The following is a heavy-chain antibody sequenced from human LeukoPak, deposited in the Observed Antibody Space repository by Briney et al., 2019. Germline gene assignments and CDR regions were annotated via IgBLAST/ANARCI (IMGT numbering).Heavy chain of an antibody. Sequence: GGSLRLSCAASGFTFSSFWMSWVRQAPGKGLEWVANIKQDGSEKYYVGSVKGRFSISRDNAKNSMYLQMNSLRAEDTAVYYCARESPYNGGSAEYFQHWGQGTLVTVSS. CDR2: IKQDGSEK. V-gene: IGHV3-7*03. CDR3: ARESPYNGGSAEYFQH. CDR1: GFTFSSFW. D-gene: IGHD1-14*01. J-gene: IGHJ1*01.